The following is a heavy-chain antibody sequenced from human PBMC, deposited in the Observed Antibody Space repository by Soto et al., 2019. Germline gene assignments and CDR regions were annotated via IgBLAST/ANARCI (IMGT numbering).Heavy chain of an antibody. Sequence: SLRLSCGASGFTFSNYYMSWIRQAPGKGLEWVSYISSTGRTIYYADSVKGRFTVSRDNAQNSLSLKLNSLRVEDTAVYYCARSYRSGWEFDYWGKGTQVTVSS. CDR1: GFTFSNYY. J-gene: IGHJ4*02. V-gene: IGHV3-11*01. CDR2: ISSTGRTI. D-gene: IGHD6-19*01. CDR3: ARSYRSGWEFDY.